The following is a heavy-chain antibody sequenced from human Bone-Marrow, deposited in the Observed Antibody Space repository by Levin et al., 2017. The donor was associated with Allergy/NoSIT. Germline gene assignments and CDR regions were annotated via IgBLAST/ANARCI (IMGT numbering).Heavy chain of an antibody. CDR2: INPVLGIT. J-gene: IGHJ3*01. CDR3: ARPANCGGDCYALDV. V-gene: IGHV1-69*02. Sequence: SVKVSCKASGGTPSTHTFSWVRQAPGQGLEWMGRINPVLGITNFAQKFQGRVTLTADKSTATAYVELRSLTSEDTAVYYCARPANCGGDCYALDVWGQGTMVAVSS. CDR1: GGTPSTHT. D-gene: IGHD2-21*02.